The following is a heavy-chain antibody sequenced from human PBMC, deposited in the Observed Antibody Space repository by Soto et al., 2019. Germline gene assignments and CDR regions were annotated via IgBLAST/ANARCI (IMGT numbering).Heavy chain of an antibody. CDR3: AIGVRGVPNWFDP. CDR1: GGSISNSANH. Sequence: QVQLQESGPGLVRPSQTLSLSCTVSGGSISNSANHWSWIRQHPGEGLEWIGYIYYSGGTYYSTSFKGRVTKSIDASKNQCSLKLSSVTAADTAVYYCAIGVRGVPNWFDPWGQGTLVTVSS. D-gene: IGHD3-10*01. J-gene: IGHJ5*02. CDR2: IYYSGGT. V-gene: IGHV4-31*03.